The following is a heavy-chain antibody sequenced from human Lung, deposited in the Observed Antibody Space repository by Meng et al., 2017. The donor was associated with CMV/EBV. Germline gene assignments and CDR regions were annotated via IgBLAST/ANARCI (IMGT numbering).Heavy chain of an antibody. CDR2: IHPHRGDT. CDR3: SRDNNWGPDY. CDR1: GYTFTAHY. V-gene: IGHV1-2*02. D-gene: IGHD7-27*01. J-gene: IGHJ4*02. Sequence: ASVKVSCKASGYTFTAHYFHWVRQAPGPGLEGMGWIHPHRGDTNYAQQFQGRVTLTRDTSINTGYMELTRLTSDDTGVYYCSRDNNWGPDYWGQGTPVTVSS.